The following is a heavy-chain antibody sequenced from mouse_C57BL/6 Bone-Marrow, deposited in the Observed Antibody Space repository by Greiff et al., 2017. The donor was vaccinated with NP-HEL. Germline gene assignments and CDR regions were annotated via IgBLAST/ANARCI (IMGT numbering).Heavy chain of an antibody. CDR2: INPSNGGT. J-gene: IGHJ3*01. V-gene: IGHV1-53*01. CDR1: GYTFTSYW. Sequence: VQLQQPGTELVKPGASVKLSCKASGYTFTSYWMHWVKQRPGQGLAWIGNINPSNGGTNSNEKFKSKATLTVDKSSSTAYMQLSSLTSEDSAVYYCALYYYGSLAYWGQGTLVTVSA. D-gene: IGHD1-1*01. CDR3: ALYYYGSLAY.